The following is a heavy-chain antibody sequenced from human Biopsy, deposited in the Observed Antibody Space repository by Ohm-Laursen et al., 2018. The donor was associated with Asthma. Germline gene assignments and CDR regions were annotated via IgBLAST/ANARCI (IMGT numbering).Heavy chain of an antibody. CDR3: ARQSGQDYGDSSGFDI. CDR1: GFVFSQCG. J-gene: IGHJ3*02. CDR2: VSSDGHNK. Sequence: SLRLSCAASGFVFSQCGMHWVRQGPGKGLAWVALVSSDGHNKYYEDSVKGRFTISRDNSGNRLYLQINRLTVEDSAVYFCARQSGQDYGDSSGFDIWGQGTKVAVSS. V-gene: IGHV3-30*03. D-gene: IGHD3-22*01.